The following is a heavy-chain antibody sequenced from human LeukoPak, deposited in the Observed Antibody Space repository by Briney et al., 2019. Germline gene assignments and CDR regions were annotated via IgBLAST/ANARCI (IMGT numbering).Heavy chain of an antibody. D-gene: IGHD3-10*01. Sequence: GGSLRLSCAASGFTFSSYGMHWVRQAPGKGLEWVAFIRYDGSNKYYADSVKGRFTISRDNAKNSLYLQMNSLRAEDTAVYYCARAWRPQRFGELLPEAPLFDYWGQGTLVTVSS. J-gene: IGHJ4*02. CDR2: IRYDGSNK. V-gene: IGHV3-30*02. CDR1: GFTFSSYG. CDR3: ARAWRPQRFGELLPEAPLFDY.